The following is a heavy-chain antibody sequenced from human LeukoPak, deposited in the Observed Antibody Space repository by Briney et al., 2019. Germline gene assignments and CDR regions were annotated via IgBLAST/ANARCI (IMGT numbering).Heavy chain of an antibody. CDR3: AKEASVFIRGYFDY. J-gene: IGHJ4*02. CDR2: IRDGGEST. V-gene: IGHV3-23*01. D-gene: IGHD3-10*01. Sequence: PGGSLRLSCAASGFTLSSYVMSWVRQAPGKWLEWVSAIRDGGESTFFADSVRGWVTISRDDSKNTLCLQMNSLRAEDTAVYYCAKEASVFIRGYFDYWGQGILVTVSP. CDR1: GFTLSSYV.